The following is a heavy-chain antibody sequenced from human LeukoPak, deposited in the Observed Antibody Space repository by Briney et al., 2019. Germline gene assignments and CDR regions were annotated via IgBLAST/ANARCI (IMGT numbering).Heavy chain of an antibody. Sequence: ASVKVSFKASGYTFSDYYMHWVRQAPGQGLEWMGWINPNSGDTHYAQMFQGRVTMTRDTSINAAYVELRRVRSDDTAVYYCAKSAQYSSAWFTGSFDYWGQGTLVTVSS. J-gene: IGHJ4*02. V-gene: IGHV1-2*02. CDR3: AKSAQYSSAWFTGSFDY. D-gene: IGHD6-13*01. CDR2: INPNSGDT. CDR1: GYTFSDYY.